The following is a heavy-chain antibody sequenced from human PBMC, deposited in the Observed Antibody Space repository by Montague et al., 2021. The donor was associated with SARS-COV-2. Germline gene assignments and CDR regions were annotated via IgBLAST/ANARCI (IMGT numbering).Heavy chain of an antibody. CDR1: GSSISSNSYY. CDR3: ARVGRQQLVRSPGMDV. CDR2: NYYSRST. V-gene: IGHV4-39*07. D-gene: IGHD6-13*01. Sequence: SETLSLTCTVSGSSISSNSYYWGWIRPPPGKGLEWIGSNYYSRSTYYNPSIKSRVTISVDTSKNQFSLKLSSVTAADTAVYYCARVGRQQLVRSPGMDVWGQGTTVTVSS. J-gene: IGHJ6*02.